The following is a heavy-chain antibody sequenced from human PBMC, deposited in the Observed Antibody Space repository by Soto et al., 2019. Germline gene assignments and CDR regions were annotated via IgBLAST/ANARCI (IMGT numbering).Heavy chain of an antibody. CDR2: ISHDGTNE. J-gene: IGHJ4*02. CDR3: AKEMPISGYGWAY. CDR1: GFTFRSYG. V-gene: IGHV3-30*18. Sequence: QVQLVESGGGVVQPERSLRLSCAASGFTFRSYGMHWVRQAPGKGLEWVAGISHDGTNEYYADSVKGRFTISRDNSKNTLYLEVKSLRAEDTAVYYCAKEMPISGYGWAYWGQGTLFTDSS. D-gene: IGHD5-12*01.